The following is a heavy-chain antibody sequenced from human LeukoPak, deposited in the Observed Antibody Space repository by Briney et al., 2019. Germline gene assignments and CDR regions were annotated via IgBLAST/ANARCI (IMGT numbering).Heavy chain of an antibody. CDR3: TTEGHDYGDYAFDY. Sequence: GESLKISCTASGFTFGDYGVSWVRQAPGKGLEWVAFIRSKAYGATAEYAASVKGRFTISRDDSKNTLYLQMNSPKTEDTAVYYCTTEGHDYGDYAFDYWGQGTLVTVSS. J-gene: IGHJ4*02. D-gene: IGHD4-17*01. CDR2: IRSKAYGATA. CDR1: GFTFGDYG. V-gene: IGHV3-49*04.